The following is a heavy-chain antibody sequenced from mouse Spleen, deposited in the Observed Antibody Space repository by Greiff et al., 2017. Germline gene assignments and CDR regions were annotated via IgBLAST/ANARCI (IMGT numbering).Heavy chain of an antibody. CDR2: IDPSDSDT. D-gene: IGHD3-1*01. J-gene: IGHJ3*01. CDR3: ARLGLPFAY. V-gene: IGHV1-69*01. CDR1: GYTFTSYW. Sequence: QVQLQQPGAELVMPGASVKLSCKASGYTFTSYWMHWVKQRPGQGLEWIGEIDPSDSDTNYNQKFKGKATLTVDKSSSTAYMQLSSLTSEDSAVYYCARLGLPFAYWGQGTLVTVSA.